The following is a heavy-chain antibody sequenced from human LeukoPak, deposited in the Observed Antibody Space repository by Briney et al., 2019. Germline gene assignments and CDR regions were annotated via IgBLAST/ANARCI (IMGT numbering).Heavy chain of an antibody. J-gene: IGHJ4*02. CDR1: GGSISSYY. V-gene: IGHV4-59*01. CDR3: ARAGYSYGTGYYFDY. Sequence: SETLSLTCTVSGGSISSYYWSWIRLPPGKGLEWIGYIYYTGATYYNLSLKSRVTISLDTSKNQFSLKLSSVTAADAAVYYCARAGYSYGTGYYFDYWGQGALVTVSS. CDR2: IYYTGAT. D-gene: IGHD5-18*01.